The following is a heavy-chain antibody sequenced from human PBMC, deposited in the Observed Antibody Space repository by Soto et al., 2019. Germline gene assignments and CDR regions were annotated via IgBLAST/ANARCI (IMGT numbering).Heavy chain of an antibody. Sequence: QVQLVQSGAEVKKPGSSVKVSCRAPEATLASYVLSWWRKAPGQGLEWMGGIIPIFGTANYAQKFQGRVTITADESTSTAYMELSSLRSEDTAVYYCARDGSGYRSRASPMDVWGQGTTVTVSS. J-gene: IGHJ6*02. CDR3: ARDGSGYRSRASPMDV. V-gene: IGHV1-69*01. D-gene: IGHD3-22*01. CDR2: IIPIFGTA. CDR1: EATLASYV.